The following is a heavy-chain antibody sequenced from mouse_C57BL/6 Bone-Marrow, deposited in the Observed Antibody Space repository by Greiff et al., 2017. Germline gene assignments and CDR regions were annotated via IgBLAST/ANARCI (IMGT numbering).Heavy chain of an antibody. V-gene: IGHV1-69*01. J-gene: IGHJ2*01. CDR3: ARPVGTSYYFDY. CDR1: GYTFTSYW. Sequence: QVQLQQPGAELVMPGASVKLSCKASGYTFTSYWMHWVKQRPGQGLEWIGEIDPSDSYTNYNQKFKGKSTLTVDKYSSTAYMQLSSLTSEDSAVYYCARPVGTSYYFDYGGQGTTLTVSS. D-gene: IGHD4-1*01. CDR2: IDPSDSYT.